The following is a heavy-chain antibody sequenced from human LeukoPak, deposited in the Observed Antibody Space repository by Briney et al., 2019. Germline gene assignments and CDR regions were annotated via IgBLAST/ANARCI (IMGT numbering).Heavy chain of an antibody. CDR2: INWNGGST. J-gene: IGHJ4*02. Sequence: GGSLRLSCAASGFTFDDYGMSWVRQAPGKGLEWVSGINWNGGSTGYADSVKGRFTISRDNAKNSLYLEMNSLRVEDTALYFCARDINWSFDYWGQGALVTVSP. CDR3: ARDINWSFDY. V-gene: IGHV3-20*04. CDR1: GFTFDDYG. D-gene: IGHD1-1*01.